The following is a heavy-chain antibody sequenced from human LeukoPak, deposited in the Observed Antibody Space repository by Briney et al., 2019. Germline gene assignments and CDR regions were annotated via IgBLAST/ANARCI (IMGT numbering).Heavy chain of an antibody. Sequence: ASVKVSCKASGGTFSSYTISWVRQAPGQGLEWMGRIIPILGIANYAQKSQGRVTITADKSTSTAYMELSSLRSEDTAVYYCARDGGGYGSGSYLYYFDYWGQGTLVTVSS. CDR1: GGTFSSYT. CDR2: IIPILGIA. CDR3: ARDGGGYGSGSYLYYFDY. D-gene: IGHD3-10*01. J-gene: IGHJ4*02. V-gene: IGHV1-69*04.